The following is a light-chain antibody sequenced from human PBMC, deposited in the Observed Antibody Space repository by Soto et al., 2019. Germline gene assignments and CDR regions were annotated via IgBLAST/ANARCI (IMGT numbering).Light chain of an antibody. Sequence: QSVLTQPPSVSGAPGQRVTISCTGSSSNIGAGYDVHWYQQLPGTAPNLLIYGNSNRPSGVPDRFSGSKAGTSASLANTGLQAEYEADYSCQSYDSSLSGSVFCGGTNDTVL. CDR1: SSNIGAGYD. CDR2: GNS. J-gene: IGLJ2*01. V-gene: IGLV1-40*01. CDR3: QSYDSSLSGSV.